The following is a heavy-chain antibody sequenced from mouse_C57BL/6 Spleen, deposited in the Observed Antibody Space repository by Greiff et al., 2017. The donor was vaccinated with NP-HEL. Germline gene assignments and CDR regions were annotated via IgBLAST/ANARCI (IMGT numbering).Heavy chain of an antibody. CDR3: ARYGNGGYFDY. Sequence: QVQLQQPGAELVKPGASVKLSCKASGYSFTSYWMQWVKQRHGKGLEWIGEIDPYDSYTNYNQKFKGKATLTVDTSSSTAYMQLSSLTSEDSAVYYCARYGNGGYFDYWGQGTTLTVSS. D-gene: IGHD2-1*01. CDR2: IDPYDSYT. J-gene: IGHJ2*01. CDR1: GYSFTSYW. V-gene: IGHV1-50*01.